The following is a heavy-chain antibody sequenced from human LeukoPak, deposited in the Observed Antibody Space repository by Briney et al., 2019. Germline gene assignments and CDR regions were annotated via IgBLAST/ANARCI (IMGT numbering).Heavy chain of an antibody. CDR1: GGSISSGGYY. D-gene: IGHD5-24*01. CDR3: ASRSRRWLQFLNWYFDL. J-gene: IGHJ2*01. CDR2: IYYSGST. Sequence: PSETLSLTCTVSGGSISSGGYYWSWIRQHPGKGLEWIGYIYYSGSTYYNPSLKSRVTISVDTSKNQFSLKLSSVTAADTAVYYCASRSRRWLQFLNWYFDLWGRGTLVTVSS. V-gene: IGHV4-31*03.